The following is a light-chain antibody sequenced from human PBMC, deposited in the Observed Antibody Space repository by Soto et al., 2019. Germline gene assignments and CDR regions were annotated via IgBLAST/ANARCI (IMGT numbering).Light chain of an antibody. V-gene: IGLV2-8*01. CDR3: SSYVGTNSYV. J-gene: IGLJ1*01. Sequence: QSALTQPPSASGSPGQSVTISCTGTSSDVGGYNYVSWYQQHPGKAPKLMIYEVSNRPSGVPDRFSGSKSSNTAALTVSGLQAEDEADYYCSSYVGTNSYVFGTGTKVTVL. CDR2: EVS. CDR1: SSDVGGYNY.